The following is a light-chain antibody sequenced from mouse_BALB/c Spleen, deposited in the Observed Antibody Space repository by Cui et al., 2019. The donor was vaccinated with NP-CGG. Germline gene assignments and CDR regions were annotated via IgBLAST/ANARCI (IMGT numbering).Light chain of an antibody. V-gene: IGLV1*01. CDR2: GTN. CDR1: NGAVTTSNY. J-gene: IGLJ1*01. CDR3: ALWYSNHWV. Sequence: HAVFTHESTRTTSPGETVTLTCRSSNGAVTTSNYANWVQEKPDHLFTGLIGGTNNRAPGVPARFSGSLIGDKAALTITGAQTEDEAIYFCALWYSNHWVFGGGTKLTVL.